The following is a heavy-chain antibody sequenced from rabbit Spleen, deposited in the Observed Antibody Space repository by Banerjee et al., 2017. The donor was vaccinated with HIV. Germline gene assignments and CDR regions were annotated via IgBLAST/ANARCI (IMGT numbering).Heavy chain of an antibody. Sequence: QEQLEESGGGLVQPEGSLTLTCTASGFSFINNQICWVRQAPRKGLEWIAWIGTTSSRTYYASWAKGRFTISKTSSTTVTLQMTSLTAADTATYFCARAGYADYGGAYARWYALWGQGTLVTVS. J-gene: IGHJ3*01. V-gene: IGHV1S45*01. CDR2: IGTTSSRT. CDR3: ARAGYADYGGAYARWYAL. D-gene: IGHD6-1*01. CDR1: GFSFINNQ.